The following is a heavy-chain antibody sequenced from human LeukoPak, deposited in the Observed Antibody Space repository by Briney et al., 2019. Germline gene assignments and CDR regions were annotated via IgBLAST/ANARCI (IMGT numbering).Heavy chain of an antibody. V-gene: IGHV1-2*02. D-gene: IGHD3-10*01. CDR2: INPNSGGT. J-gene: IGHJ4*02. Sequence: ASVKVSCKASGYTFTCYYMHWVRQAPGQGLEWMGWINPNSGGTNYAQKFQGRVTMTRDTSISTAYMELSRLRSDDTAVYYCATSLLWFGRNDYWGQGTLVTVSS. CDR1: GYTFTCYY. CDR3: ATSLLWFGRNDY.